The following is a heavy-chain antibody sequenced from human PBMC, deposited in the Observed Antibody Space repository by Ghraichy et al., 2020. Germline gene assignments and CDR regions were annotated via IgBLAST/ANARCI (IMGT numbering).Heavy chain of an antibody. Sequence: GGSLRLSCAASGFTVSSNYMSWVRQAPGKGLEWVSVIYSGGSTYYADSVKGRFTISRHNSKNTLYLQMNSLRAEDTAVYYCARYNMITFGGVIVSNWFDPWGQGTLVTVSS. CDR1: GFTVSSNY. CDR3: ARYNMITFGGVIVSNWFDP. V-gene: IGHV3-53*04. J-gene: IGHJ5*02. CDR2: IYSGGST. D-gene: IGHD3-16*02.